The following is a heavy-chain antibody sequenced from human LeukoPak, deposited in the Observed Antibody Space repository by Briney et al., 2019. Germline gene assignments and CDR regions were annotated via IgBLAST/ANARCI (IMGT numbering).Heavy chain of an antibody. Sequence: GGSLRLSCAASGFTVSSNYMSWVRQAPGKGLEWVSVIYSGGSTYYADSVKGRFTISRDNSKNTLYLQMNSLRAEDTAVYYCARDSRSVVVPAAIRANFDYWGQGTPVTVSS. J-gene: IGHJ4*02. V-gene: IGHV3-66*01. CDR2: IYSGGST. CDR1: GFTVSSNY. D-gene: IGHD2-2*01. CDR3: ARDSRSVVVPAAIRANFDY.